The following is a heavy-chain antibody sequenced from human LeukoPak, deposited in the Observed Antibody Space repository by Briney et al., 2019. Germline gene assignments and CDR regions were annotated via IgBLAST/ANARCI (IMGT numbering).Heavy chain of an antibody. V-gene: IGHV3-48*01. CDR2: IRSSSNII. D-gene: IGHD6-19*01. Sequence: GGSLRLSCAASGFTFSSYSMNWVRQAPGKGLEWVSYIRSSSNIIYYADSVKGRFTISRDNSKNTLYLQMNSLRAEDTAVYYCARVPGAVGLFDYWGQGSLVTVSS. J-gene: IGHJ4*02. CDR3: ARVPGAVGLFDY. CDR1: GFTFSSYS.